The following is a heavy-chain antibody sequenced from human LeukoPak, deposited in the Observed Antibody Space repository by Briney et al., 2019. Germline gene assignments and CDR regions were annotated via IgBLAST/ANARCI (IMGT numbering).Heavy chain of an antibody. Sequence: SETLSLTCTVSGGSISSGSYYWSWIRQPAGKGLEWIGLIYISGSINYNPSLKSRVTISVDTSKNQFSLKLSSVTAADTAVYYCAREPTSPYYYDSSGSGGFDYWGQGTLVTVSS. J-gene: IGHJ4*02. V-gene: IGHV4-61*10. D-gene: IGHD3-22*01. CDR1: GGSISSGSYY. CDR3: AREPTSPYYYDSSGSGGFDY. CDR2: IYISGSI.